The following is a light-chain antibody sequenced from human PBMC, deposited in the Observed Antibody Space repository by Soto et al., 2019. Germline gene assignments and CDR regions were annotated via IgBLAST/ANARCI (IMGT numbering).Light chain of an antibody. Sequence: EIVMTQSPATLSVSPWERATLSCRASQILTSNLAWYQQKPGQAPRLLIYGASTRATGIPARFSGSGSGTEFTLTISSLQSEDFAVYYCQQYNNWPPYTFGQGTKVDIK. J-gene: IGKJ2*01. V-gene: IGKV3-15*01. CDR2: GAS. CDR1: QILTSN. CDR3: QQYNNWPPYT.